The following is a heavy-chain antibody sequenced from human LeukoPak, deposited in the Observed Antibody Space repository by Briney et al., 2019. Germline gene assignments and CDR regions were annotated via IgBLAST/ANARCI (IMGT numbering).Heavy chain of an antibody. D-gene: IGHD6-6*01. CDR2: ISSSSSYI. J-gene: IGHJ3*02. CDR1: GITFSSYS. Sequence: PGGSLRLSCAASGITFSSYSMNWVRQAPGKGLEWVSSISSSSSYIYYADSVKGRFTISRDNAKNSLYLQMNSLRAEDTAVYYCAREAMYSSSSSDAFDIWGQGTMVTVSS. V-gene: IGHV3-21*01. CDR3: AREAMYSSSSSDAFDI.